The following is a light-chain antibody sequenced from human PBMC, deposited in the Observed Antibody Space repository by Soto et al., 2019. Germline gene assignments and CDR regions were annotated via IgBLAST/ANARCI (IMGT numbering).Light chain of an antibody. CDR1: QSVSSSY. J-gene: IGKJ2*01. Sequence: EIVLTQSPGTLSLSPGDRATLSCRASQSVSSSYLAWYQQKPGQAPRLLIYGASSRATGIPDRFSGSGSGTDFTLTISRLEPEDFAVYYCQLYGSSPLYIFGQGTELAI. CDR2: GAS. V-gene: IGKV3-20*01. CDR3: QLYGSSPLYI.